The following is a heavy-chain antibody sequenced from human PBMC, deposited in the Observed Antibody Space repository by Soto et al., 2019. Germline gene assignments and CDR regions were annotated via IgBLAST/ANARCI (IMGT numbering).Heavy chain of an antibody. V-gene: IGHV3-7*01. CDR3: ARDVGWGWLRFDY. J-gene: IGHJ4*02. Sequence: EVQLVESGGGLVQPGGSLRLSCAASGFTFSSYWMSWVRQAPGKGLEWVANMNQDGSQNFYVDSVKGRFTISRDNAKTSLYLKMNSLRDEDTAVYYCARDVGWGWLRFDYWGRGTLVTVSS. CDR1: GFTFSSYW. D-gene: IGHD5-12*01. CDR2: MNQDGSQN.